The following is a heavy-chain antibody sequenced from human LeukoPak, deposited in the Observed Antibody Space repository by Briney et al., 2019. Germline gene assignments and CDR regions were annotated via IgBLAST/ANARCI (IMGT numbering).Heavy chain of an antibody. D-gene: IGHD2-21*01. CDR1: GGSISSYY. Sequence: PSETLSLTCTVSGGSISSYYWSWIRQPPGKGLEWIGYIYYSGSTNYNPSLKSRVTISVDTSMNQFSLKLSSVTAADTAVYYCARVRAVIPRYFDYWGQGTLVTVSS. CDR3: ARVRAVIPRYFDY. J-gene: IGHJ4*02. V-gene: IGHV4-59*01. CDR2: IYYSGST.